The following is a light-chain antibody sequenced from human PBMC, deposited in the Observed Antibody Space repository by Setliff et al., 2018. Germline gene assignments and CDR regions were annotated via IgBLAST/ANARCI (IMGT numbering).Light chain of an antibody. J-gene: IGLJ1*01. Sequence: QSALAQPASVSGSPGQSITISCTGANSDIGTYNLVSWYQQHPGRAPNLVIYEVTRRPSGVSDRFSASKSGNTASLTISGLQAEDEADYSCCSYADTYISVFGTGTKV. CDR3: CSYADTYISV. V-gene: IGLV2-23*02. CDR1: NSDIGTYNL. CDR2: EVT.